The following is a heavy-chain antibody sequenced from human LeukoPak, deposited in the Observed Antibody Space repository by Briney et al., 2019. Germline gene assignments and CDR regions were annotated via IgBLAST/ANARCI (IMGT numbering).Heavy chain of an antibody. J-gene: IGHJ5*02. D-gene: IGHD6-19*01. CDR2: ISSSGSTV. V-gene: IGHV3-48*03. CDR1: GFTFRNYE. Sequence: PGESLRLSCAASGFTFRNYEMNWVRQAPEKGLELVSYISSSGSTVYYADSVKGRFTISRDNAKNSLYLQMNSLRAEDTALYYCAIGLSVGSGWSPDLWGQGTLVTVSS. CDR3: AIGLSVGSGWSPDL.